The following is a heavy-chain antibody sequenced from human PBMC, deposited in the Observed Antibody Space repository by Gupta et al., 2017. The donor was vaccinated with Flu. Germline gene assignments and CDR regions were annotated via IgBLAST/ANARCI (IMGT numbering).Heavy chain of an antibody. D-gene: IGHD2-21*02. CDR2: IIPVFGPT. CDR3: ARKGGGHLRGGDCYSFDF. J-gene: IGHJ4*02. Sequence: GLEWMGGIIPVFGPTTYAQKFQGRVTFSADESTSTAYMELSSLTSDDTAVYYCARKGGGHLRGGDCYSFDFWGQGTLGTGPS. V-gene: IGHV1-69*01.